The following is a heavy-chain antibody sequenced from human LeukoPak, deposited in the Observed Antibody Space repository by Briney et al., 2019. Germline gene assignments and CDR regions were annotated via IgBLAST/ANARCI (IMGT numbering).Heavy chain of an antibody. Sequence: GGSLTLSCEDSGFTFRSYEMNWVRQAPGKGLEWIAYLSSSGSAFSYADSVKGRFTIARDNAKNSLYLQMSSLRAEDTAVYYCTRVEETATTAAIIRKYSYYYYYMDVWGKGNTVTVSS. CDR2: LSSSGSAF. J-gene: IGHJ6*03. CDR3: TRVEETATTAAIIRKYSYYYYYMDV. D-gene: IGHD4-11*01. CDR1: GFTFRSYE. V-gene: IGHV3-48*03.